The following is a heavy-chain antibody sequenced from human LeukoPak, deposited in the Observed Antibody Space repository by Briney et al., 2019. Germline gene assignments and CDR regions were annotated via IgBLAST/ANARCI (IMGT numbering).Heavy chain of an antibody. CDR1: GFTFSSYA. CDR2: IYSGGST. V-gene: IGHV3-53*01. J-gene: IGHJ4*02. D-gene: IGHD1-26*01. Sequence: GGSLRLSCAASGFTFSSYAMSWVRQAPGKGLEWVSVIYSGGSTYYADSVKGRFTISRDNSKNTLYLQMNSLRAEDTAVYYCARAGFASGSYYRYFDYWGQGTLVTVSS. CDR3: ARAGFASGSYYRYFDY.